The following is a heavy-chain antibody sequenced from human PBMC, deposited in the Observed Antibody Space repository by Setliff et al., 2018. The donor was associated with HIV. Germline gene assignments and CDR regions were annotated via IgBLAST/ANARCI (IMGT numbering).Heavy chain of an antibody. J-gene: IGHJ5*02. D-gene: IGHD5-12*01. CDR2: IYYSGTT. CDR1: GGSISSRTYY. Sequence: SETLSLTCTVSGGSISSRTYYWGCIRQPPGKGLEWIGSIYYSGTTYYNPSLKSRVTISVDTSKNQFSLKLSSVTATDSAVYYCARLGRPYSGQGWFDPWGQGTLVTVSS. V-gene: IGHV4-39*01. CDR3: ARLGRPYSGQGWFDP.